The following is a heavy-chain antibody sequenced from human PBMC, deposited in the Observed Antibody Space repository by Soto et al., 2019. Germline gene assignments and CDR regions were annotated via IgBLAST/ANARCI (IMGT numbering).Heavy chain of an antibody. CDR3: AKDRSSWNNWFDP. CDR2: ISYDGSNK. D-gene: IGHD6-13*01. V-gene: IGHV3-30*18. CDR1: GFTFSSYG. Sequence: RLSCAASGFTFSSYGMHWVRQAPGKGLEWVAVISYDGSNKYYADSVKGRFTISRDNSKNTLYLQMNSLRAEDTAVYYCAKDRSSWNNWFDPWGQGTPVTVSS. J-gene: IGHJ5*02.